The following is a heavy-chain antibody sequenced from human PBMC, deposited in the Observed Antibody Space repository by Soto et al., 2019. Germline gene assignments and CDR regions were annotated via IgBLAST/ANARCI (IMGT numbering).Heavy chain of an antibody. V-gene: IGHV4-39*01. CDR3: ARHRTMVVVEGPNWFHP. CDR1: GGSISSSNYY. D-gene: IGHD2-15*01. J-gene: IGHJ5*02. CDR2: IYYSGST. Sequence: SETLSLTCTVSGGSISSSNYYWGWIRQPPGKGLEWIGSIYYSGSTYYNPSLKSRVTISVDTSKNQFSLKLSSVTAADTAVYYCARHRTMVVVEGPNWFHPSGQATLVTVSS.